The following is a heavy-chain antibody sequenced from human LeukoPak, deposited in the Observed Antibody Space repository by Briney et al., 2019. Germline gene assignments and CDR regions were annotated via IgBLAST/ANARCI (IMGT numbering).Heavy chain of an antibody. CDR2: ISGSGGST. CDR3: AKDPSTYYYGSGSYYDY. D-gene: IGHD3-10*01. V-gene: IGHV3-23*01. CDR1: GFTFSSYA. Sequence: GGSLRLSCAASGFTFSSYAMSWVRQAPGKGLEWVSAISGSGGSTYYADSVKGRFTISRDNSKNTLYLQMNSLRAEDTAVYYCAKDPSTYYYGSGSYYDYWGQGTLVTVSS. J-gene: IGHJ4*02.